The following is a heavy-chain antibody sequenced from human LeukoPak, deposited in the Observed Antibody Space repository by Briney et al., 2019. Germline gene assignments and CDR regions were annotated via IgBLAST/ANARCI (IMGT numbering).Heavy chain of an antibody. Sequence: GSLRLSCAASGFTFSSCAMHWVRQAPGKGLEWVAVISYDGSNKYYADSVKGRFTISRDNSKNTLYLQMNSLRAEDTAVYYCARSESYDILTGYSLEDYGMDVWGQGTTVTVSS. CDR2: ISYDGSNK. D-gene: IGHD3-9*01. V-gene: IGHV3-30-3*01. CDR1: GFTFSSCA. CDR3: ARSESYDILTGYSLEDYGMDV. J-gene: IGHJ6*02.